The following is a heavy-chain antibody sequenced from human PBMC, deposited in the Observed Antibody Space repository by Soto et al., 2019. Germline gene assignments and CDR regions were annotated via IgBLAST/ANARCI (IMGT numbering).Heavy chain of an antibody. CDR1: GYRFTSYG. V-gene: IGHV1-18*01. Sequence: ASVKVSCKAAGYRFTSYGSSWGRQTPEQGLEWMVWISAIFGTANYAQKLQGRVTITADASTSTAYMELSSLRSEDTAVYYCARFGSSQPSAMVGAFDIWGQGTMVTLSS. CDR2: ISAIFGTA. J-gene: IGHJ3*02. D-gene: IGHD3-10*01. CDR3: ARFGSSQPSAMVGAFDI.